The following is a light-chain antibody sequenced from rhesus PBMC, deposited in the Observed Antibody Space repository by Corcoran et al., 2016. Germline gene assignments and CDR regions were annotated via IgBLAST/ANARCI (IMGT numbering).Light chain of an antibody. CDR1: QGISKY. CDR3: QQHNSYPLT. Sequence: DIQMTQSPSSLSASVGDTVPITCQASQGISKYLAWSQQKPGKAPKLRIYDASTFQSGVPSRFSGSGSGSECTLTISSLQPEDFATYYCQQHNSYPLTFGGGTKVELK. CDR2: DAS. J-gene: IGKJ4*01. V-gene: IGKV1-25*01.